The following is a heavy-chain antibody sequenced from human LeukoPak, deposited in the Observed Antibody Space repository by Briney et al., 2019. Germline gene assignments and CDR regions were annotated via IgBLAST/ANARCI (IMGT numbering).Heavy chain of an antibody. J-gene: IGHJ3*02. Sequence: GASVKVSCKASGYTFTGYYMHWVRQAPGQGLEWMGWINPNSGGTNYAQKFQGWVTMTRDTSISTAYMELSRLRSDDTAVYYCARVRLWFGESTGAFDIWGQGTMVTVSS. CDR2: INPNSGGT. V-gene: IGHV1-2*04. CDR1: GYTFTGYY. D-gene: IGHD3-10*01. CDR3: ARVRLWFGESTGAFDI.